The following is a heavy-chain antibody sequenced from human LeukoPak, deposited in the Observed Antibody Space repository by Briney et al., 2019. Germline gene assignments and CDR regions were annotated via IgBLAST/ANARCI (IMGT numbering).Heavy chain of an antibody. J-gene: IGHJ4*02. CDR1: GYTFTRYG. CDR2: IRAYNGNT. D-gene: IGHD5-12*01. CDR3: AREGGIVATTAFDY. Sequence: ASVKVSCKASGYTFTRYGISWVRQAPGRELEWMGGIRAYNGNTNYAQRLQGRVTVTTDTSTSTAYMELRSLTSDDTAIYDCAREGGIVATTAFDYWGQGTLVSVSS. V-gene: IGHV1-18*01.